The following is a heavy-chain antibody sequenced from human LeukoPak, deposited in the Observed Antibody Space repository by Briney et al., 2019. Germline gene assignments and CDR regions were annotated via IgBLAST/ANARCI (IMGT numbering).Heavy chain of an antibody. J-gene: IGHJ4*02. CDR1: GSTFTSYA. CDR2: ISGSGGST. CDR3: AKEVGHFDY. D-gene: IGHD1-26*01. V-gene: IGHV3-23*01. Sequence: TGGSLRLSCAASGSTFTSYAMSWVRQAPGKGLEWVSSISGSGGSTHYADYVKGRFTISRDNSKNTLYLQMNSLRAEDTAVYYCAKEVGHFDYWGQGTLVTVSS.